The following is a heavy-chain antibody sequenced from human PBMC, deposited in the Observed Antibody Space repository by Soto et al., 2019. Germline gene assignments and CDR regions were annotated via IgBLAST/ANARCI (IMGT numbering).Heavy chain of an antibody. CDR3: ARAGGLGAVAVDY. J-gene: IGHJ4*02. CDR1: GGSISSYY. V-gene: IGHV4-59*12. Sequence: SETLSLTCTVSGGSISSYYWSWIRQPPGKGLEWIGYIYYSGSTNYNPSLKSRVTISVDTSKNQFSLKLSPVTAADTAVYYCARAGGLGAVAVDYWGQGTLVTVSS. D-gene: IGHD6-19*01. CDR2: IYYSGST.